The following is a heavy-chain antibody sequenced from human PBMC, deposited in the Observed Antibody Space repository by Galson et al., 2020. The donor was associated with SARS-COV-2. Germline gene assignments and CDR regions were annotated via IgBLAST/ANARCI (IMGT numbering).Heavy chain of an antibody. D-gene: IGHD4-17*01. V-gene: IGHV5-51*06. J-gene: IGHJ4*02. CDR3: ASTMNGGTDYGDYGGFGY. CDR2: IYPGSSDT. Sequence: KVSCKGSGYSFTSYWIGWVRQLPGKGLEWLVIIYPGSSDTRYSPSFQGQVTISADKSISTAYLQWSSLKASDTALYYCASTMNGGTDYGDYGGFGYWGQGTLVTVSS. CDR1: GYSFTSYW.